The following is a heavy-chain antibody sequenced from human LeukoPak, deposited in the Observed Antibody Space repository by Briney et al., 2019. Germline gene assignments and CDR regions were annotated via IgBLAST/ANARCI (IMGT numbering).Heavy chain of an antibody. D-gene: IGHD3-10*01. CDR2: IYYSGST. Sequence: SETLSLTCTVSGGSIRSYYWSWIRQPPGKGLEWIGYIYYSGSTNYNPSLKSRVTISADTSKNQFSLKLSSATAADTAVYYCARQGAGVPFDYWGRGTLVTVSS. CDR1: GGSIRSYY. J-gene: IGHJ4*02. CDR3: ARQGAGVPFDY. V-gene: IGHV4-59*08.